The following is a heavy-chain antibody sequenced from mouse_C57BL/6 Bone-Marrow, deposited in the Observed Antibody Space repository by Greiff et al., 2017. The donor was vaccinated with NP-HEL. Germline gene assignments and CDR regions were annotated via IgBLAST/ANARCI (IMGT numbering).Heavy chain of an antibody. V-gene: IGHV5-4*01. Sequence: EVQRVESGGGLVKPGGSLKLSCAASGFTFSSYAMSWVRQTPEKRLEWVATISDGGSYTYYPDNVKGRFTISRDNAKNNLYLQMSHLKSEDTAMYYCARGHGAMDYWGQGTSVTVSS. CDR2: ISDGGSYT. CDR1: GFTFSSYA. CDR3: ARGHGAMDY. J-gene: IGHJ4*01.